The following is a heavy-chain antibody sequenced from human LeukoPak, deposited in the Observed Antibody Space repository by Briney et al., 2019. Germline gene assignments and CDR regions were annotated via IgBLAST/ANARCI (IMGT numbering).Heavy chain of an antibody. CDR3: ARVPGGSSWYVGTRFDP. V-gene: IGHV1-8*01. D-gene: IGHD6-13*01. Sequence: ASVKVSCKASGYTFTSYDINWVRQATGQGLEWMGWMNPNSGNTGYTQKFQGRVTMTRNTSISTAYMELSSLRSEDTAVYYCARVPGGSSWYVGTRFDPWGQGTLVTVSS. CDR2: MNPNSGNT. CDR1: GYTFTSYD. J-gene: IGHJ5*02.